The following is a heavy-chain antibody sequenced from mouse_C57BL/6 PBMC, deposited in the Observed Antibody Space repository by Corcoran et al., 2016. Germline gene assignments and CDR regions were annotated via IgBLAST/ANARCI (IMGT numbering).Heavy chain of an antibody. V-gene: IGHV8-8*01. J-gene: IGHJ2*01. CDR3: ARMSYDYDASYFDY. D-gene: IGHD2-4*01. CDR1: GFSLSTFGMG. Sequence: QVTLKESGPGILQPSQTLSLTCSFSGFSLSTFGMGVGWIRQPSGKGLEWLAHIWWDDDKYYNPALKSRLTISKDTSKNHVFLKIANVDTADTATYYCARMSYDYDASYFDYWGQGTTLTVSS. CDR2: IWWDDDK.